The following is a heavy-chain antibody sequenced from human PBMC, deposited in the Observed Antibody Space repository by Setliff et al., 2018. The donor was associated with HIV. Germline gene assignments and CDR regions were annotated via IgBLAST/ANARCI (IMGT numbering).Heavy chain of an antibody. D-gene: IGHD3-22*01. CDR2: ISALAGST. CDR3: ARDEGFDSSGYYLGTFDY. J-gene: IGHJ4*02. V-gene: IGHV3-23*01. CDR1: GFTFRHYA. Sequence: GGSLRLSCAASGFTFRHYAMSWVRQAPGKGLEWVSDISALAGSTFYADSVKGRFTISRDNSKGTLYLQMNSLRAEDTAVYYCARDEGFDSSGYYLGTFDYWGQGTLVTVSS.